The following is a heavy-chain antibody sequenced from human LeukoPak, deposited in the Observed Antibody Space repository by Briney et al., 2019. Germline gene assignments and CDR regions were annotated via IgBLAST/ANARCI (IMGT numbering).Heavy chain of an antibody. J-gene: IGHJ4*02. Sequence: PGGSLRLSCAASGFTFDDYGMSWIRQPPGKGLEWIGYIYYSGSTNYNPSLKSRVTISVDTSKNQFSLKLSSVTAADTAVYYCARGGYGGDYWGQGTLVTVSS. CDR3: ARGGYGGDY. CDR2: IYYSGST. D-gene: IGHD5-18*01. V-gene: IGHV4-59*01. CDR1: GFTFDDYG.